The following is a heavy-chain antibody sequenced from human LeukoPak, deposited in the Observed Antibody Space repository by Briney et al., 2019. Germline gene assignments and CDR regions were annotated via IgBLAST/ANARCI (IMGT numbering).Heavy chain of an antibody. CDR1: GYSFTSYW. J-gene: IGHJ5*02. Sequence: GESLKISCKGSGYSFTSYWIGWVRQMPGKGLEWMGIIYPGDSDTRYSPSFQGQVTISADKSISTAYLRWSSLKASDTAMYYCARFFGRAMITFGGVISWGQGTLVTVSS. V-gene: IGHV5-51*01. D-gene: IGHD3-16*02. CDR2: IYPGDSDT. CDR3: ARFFGRAMITFGGVIS.